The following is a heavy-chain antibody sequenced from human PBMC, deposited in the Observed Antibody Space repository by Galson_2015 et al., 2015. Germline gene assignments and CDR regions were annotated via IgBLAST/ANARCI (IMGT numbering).Heavy chain of an antibody. CDR2: YYSGST. Sequence: YYSGSTYYNPSLKSRVTISVDTSKNQFSLKLSSVTAADTAVYYCARNPADERGASCLVDYWGQGTLVTVSS. D-gene: IGHD2-15*01. J-gene: IGHJ4*02. CDR3: ARNPADERGASCLVDY. V-gene: IGHV4-39*07.